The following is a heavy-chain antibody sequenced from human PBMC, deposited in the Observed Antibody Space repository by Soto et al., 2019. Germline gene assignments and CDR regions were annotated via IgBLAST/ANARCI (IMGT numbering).Heavy chain of an antibody. Sequence: ASVKVSCKASGDTFTGYYVHWVRQAPGQGLEWMGWISPHGGGAKYAQNFQGRVTLTTDTSHNTAYMEMTRLRSDDTAVYFCAGGDSGGNPPMSWGQGTLVTVSS. V-gene: IGHV1-2*02. D-gene: IGHD6-25*01. CDR2: ISPHGGGA. J-gene: IGHJ4*02. CDR3: AGGDSGGNPPMS. CDR1: GDTFTGYY.